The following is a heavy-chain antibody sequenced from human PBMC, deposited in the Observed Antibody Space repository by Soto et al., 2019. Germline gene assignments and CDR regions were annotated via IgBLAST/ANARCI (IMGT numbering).Heavy chain of an antibody. Sequence: GGSLRLSCAASGFTFSSYAMSWVRQAPGKGLEWVSAISGSGGSTYYADSVKGRFTISRDNSKNTLYLQMNSLRAEDTAVYYCARAGGGRNWYFDLWGRGTLVTVSS. V-gene: IGHV3-23*01. CDR3: ARAGGGRNWYFDL. J-gene: IGHJ2*01. D-gene: IGHD3-16*01. CDR1: GFTFSSYA. CDR2: ISGSGGST.